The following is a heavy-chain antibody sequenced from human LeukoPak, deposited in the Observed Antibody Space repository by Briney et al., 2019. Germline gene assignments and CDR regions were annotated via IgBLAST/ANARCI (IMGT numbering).Heavy chain of an antibody. Sequence: GRSLRLSCAASGFTFSSYGMHWVRQAPGKGLEWVAVIWYDGSNKYYADSVKGRFTISRDNSKNTLYLQMDSLRAEDTAVYYCAKDVRIAVAGTDYYYYYMDVWGKGTTVTVSS. CDR2: IWYDGSNK. V-gene: IGHV3-33*06. J-gene: IGHJ6*03. CDR1: GFTFSSYG. D-gene: IGHD6-19*01. CDR3: AKDVRIAVAGTDYYYYYMDV.